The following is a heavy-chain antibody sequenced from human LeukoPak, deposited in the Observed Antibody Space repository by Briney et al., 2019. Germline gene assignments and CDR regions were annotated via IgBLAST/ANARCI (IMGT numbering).Heavy chain of an antibody. V-gene: IGHV1-2*02. CDR3: ARDFPKDYYYGLDV. J-gene: IGHJ6*02. CDR2: INPTSGGT. Sequence: ASVKVSCKASGYTFTGYDMHWVRQAPGQGLEWMGWINPTSGGTNYAQKFQGRVTMTRDTSISTAYMELSRLRSDDTAVYYCARDFPKDYYYGLDVWGQGTTVTVSS. CDR1: GYTFTGYD.